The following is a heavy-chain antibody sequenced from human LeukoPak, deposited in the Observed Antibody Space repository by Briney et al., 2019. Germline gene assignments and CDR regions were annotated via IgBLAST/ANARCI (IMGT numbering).Heavy chain of an antibody. V-gene: IGHV1-8*03. CDR1: GYTFTSYD. CDR2: MNPNSGNT. D-gene: IGHD2-2*01. CDR3: ARPSYCSSTSCYVNYYYMDV. J-gene: IGHJ6*03. Sequence: ASVKVSCKASGYTFTSYDINWVRQATGQGLEWMGWMNPNSGNTGYAQKLQGRVTITRNTSISTAYMELSSLRSEDTAVYYCARPSYCSSTSCYVNYYYMDVWGKGTTVTVSS.